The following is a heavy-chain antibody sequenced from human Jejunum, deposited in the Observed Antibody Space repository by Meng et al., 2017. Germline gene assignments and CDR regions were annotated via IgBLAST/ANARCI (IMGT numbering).Heavy chain of an antibody. CDR2: SYHTGSS. V-gene: IGHV4-30-2*01. Sequence: QLQLQESGSGLVQPSQTLSLTCAVSGGSISSGAYSWSWIRQPPGKGLEWIGHSYHTGSSNYNPSLESRVTISVDRSKNQFSLKLTSVTAADTAVYYCARASVGNCSGDCYSPHWFDPWGQGTLVTVSS. CDR1: GGSISSGAYS. CDR3: ARASVGNCSGDCYSPHWFDP. J-gene: IGHJ5*02. D-gene: IGHD2-21*02.